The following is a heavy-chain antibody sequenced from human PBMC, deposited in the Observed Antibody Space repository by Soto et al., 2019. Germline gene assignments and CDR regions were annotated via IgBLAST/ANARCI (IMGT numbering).Heavy chain of an antibody. D-gene: IGHD3-9*01. Sequence: ASVKVSCKASGYTFTSYGISWVRQAPGQGLEWMGWISAYNGNTNYAQKLQGRVTMTTDTSTSTAYMELRSLRSDDTAVYYCARVDYDILTGPGDWFDTWGQGTLVTVSS. CDR1: GYTFTSYG. CDR3: ARVDYDILTGPGDWFDT. CDR2: ISAYNGNT. V-gene: IGHV1-18*01. J-gene: IGHJ5*02.